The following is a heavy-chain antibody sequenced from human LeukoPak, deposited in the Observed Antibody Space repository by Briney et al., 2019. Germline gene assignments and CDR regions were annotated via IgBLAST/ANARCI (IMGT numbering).Heavy chain of an antibody. J-gene: IGHJ4*02. CDR3: ARKSRHGYNPLDY. CDR1: GGSISSSSYY. Sequence: SETLSLTCTVSGGSISSSSYYWGWIRQPPGKGLEWIGSNYYSGSTYYNPSLKSRVTITVDTSKNQFSLKLSAVTAADTAIYYCARKSRHGYNPLDYWGQGTLVTVSS. CDR2: NYYSGST. V-gene: IGHV4-39*01. D-gene: IGHD5-24*01.